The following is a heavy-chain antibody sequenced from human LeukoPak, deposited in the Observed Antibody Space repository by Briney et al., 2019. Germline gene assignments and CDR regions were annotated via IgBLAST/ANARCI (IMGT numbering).Heavy chain of an antibody. CDR3: ARQAPDSSGYQFDY. D-gene: IGHD3-22*01. J-gene: IGHJ4*02. V-gene: IGHV1-69*06. Sequence: HRASVKVSCKASGGTFSSYAISWVRQAPGQGLEWMGGITPIFGTANYAQKFQGRVTITADKSTSTAYMELSSLRSEDTAVYYCARQAPDSSGYQFDYWGQGTLVTVSS. CDR2: ITPIFGTA. CDR1: GGTFSSYA.